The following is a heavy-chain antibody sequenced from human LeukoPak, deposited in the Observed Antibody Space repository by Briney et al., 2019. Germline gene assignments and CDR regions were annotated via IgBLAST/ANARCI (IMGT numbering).Heavy chain of an antibody. CDR1: GFTFSSYA. V-gene: IGHV3-30*04. CDR3: ARDPVAAAQRGYFDY. CDR2: ISYDGRNK. Sequence: TGGSLRLSCAASGFTFSSYAMHWVRQAPGKGLEWVAVISYDGRNKYYADSMKGRFTISRDNSKNTLYLQMNSLRAEDTAMYYCARDPVAAAQRGYFDYWGQGTLVTVSS. J-gene: IGHJ4*02. D-gene: IGHD6-13*01.